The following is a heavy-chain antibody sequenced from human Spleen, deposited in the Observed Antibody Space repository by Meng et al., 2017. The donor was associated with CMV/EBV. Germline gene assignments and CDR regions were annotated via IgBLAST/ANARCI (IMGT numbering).Heavy chain of an antibody. CDR1: GYTFTNYD. CDR3: ASPYSSSPSYYYYYGMDV. V-gene: IGHV1-8*01. Sequence: ASVKVSCKASGYTFTNYDINWVRQASGQGLEWMGWMNPNSGDTGYAQKFQGRVTLTRNTSISTAYMELSSLRSEDTAVYYCASPYSSSPSYYYYYGMDVWGQGTTVTVSS. D-gene: IGHD6-6*01. CDR2: MNPNSGDT. J-gene: IGHJ6*02.